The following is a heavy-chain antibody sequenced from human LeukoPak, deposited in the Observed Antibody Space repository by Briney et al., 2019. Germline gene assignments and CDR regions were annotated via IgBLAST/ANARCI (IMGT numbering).Heavy chain of an antibody. CDR3: ARVRLLEWLLPSYYFDY. J-gene: IGHJ4*02. CDR2: INPNSGGT. CDR1: GYTFTGYY. Sequence: ASVKVSCKASGYTFTGYYMHWVRQAPGQGLEWMGWINPNSGGTNYAQKFQGRVTMTRDTSISTAYMELSRLRSDDTAVYYCARVRLLEWLLPSYYFDYWGQGTLVTVSS. D-gene: IGHD3-3*01. V-gene: IGHV1-2*02.